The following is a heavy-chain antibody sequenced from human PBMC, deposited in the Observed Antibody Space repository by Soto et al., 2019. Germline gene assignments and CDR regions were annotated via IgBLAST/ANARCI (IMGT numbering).Heavy chain of an antibody. V-gene: IGHV2-26*01. CDR3: AQTEDGGRGRTPAGWFDA. Sequence: QVTLKESGPVLVKPTETLTLTCTVSGFSLSNAGLGVRWIRQPPRKALEWLAHIFSNDERRFSTSLKNRLSISKDTSNGQVVLIMTNMDPVDTATYYCAQTEDGGRGRTPAGWFDAWGQGTLVTVSS. D-gene: IGHD2-15*01. J-gene: IGHJ5*02. CDR2: IFSNDER. CDR1: GFSLSNAGLG.